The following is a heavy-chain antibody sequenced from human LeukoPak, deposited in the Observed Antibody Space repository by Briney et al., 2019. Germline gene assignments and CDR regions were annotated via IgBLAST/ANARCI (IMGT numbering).Heavy chain of an antibody. V-gene: IGHV3-30-3*01. D-gene: IGHD1-26*01. CDR2: ISYDGSNK. Sequence: GGSLSLSCSGAGFTFSRHAMHWARQAPGKGLEWVAVISYDGSNKYYADSVKGRFTISRDNSKNTLYPQMNSLRAEDTAVYYCARVGESGSYSDAFDIWGQGTMVTVSS. CDR3: ARVGESGSYSDAFDI. CDR1: GFTFSRHA. J-gene: IGHJ3*02.